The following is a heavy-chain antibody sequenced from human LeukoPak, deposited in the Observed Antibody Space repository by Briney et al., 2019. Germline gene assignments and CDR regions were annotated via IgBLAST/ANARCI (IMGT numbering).Heavy chain of an antibody. D-gene: IGHD1-26*01. CDR2: IYFSGDT. Sequence: SETLSLTCTASGGSISSSSYYWHWVRQPPGKGLEWIGSIYFSGDTFSNPSLKSRVNIYVDTSKNHFSLTLSSVTAADTALYYCARGHSGSYLALFDYWGQGNLVTVSS. V-gene: IGHV4-39*02. J-gene: IGHJ4*02. CDR1: GGSISSSSYY. CDR3: ARGHSGSYLALFDY.